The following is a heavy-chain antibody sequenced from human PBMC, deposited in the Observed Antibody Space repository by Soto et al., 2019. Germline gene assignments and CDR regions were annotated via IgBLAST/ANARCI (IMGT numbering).Heavy chain of an antibody. CDR3: AIPPPMDSSSPEDGYYYYYGMDV. V-gene: IGHV1-18*01. J-gene: IGHJ6*02. Sequence: ASVKVSCKASGYTFTSCGISWVRQAPGQGLEWMGWISAYNGNTNYAQKLQGRVTMTTDTSTSTAYMELRSLRSDDTAVYYCAIPPPMDSSSPEDGYYYYYGMDVWGQGTTVTVSS. CDR2: ISAYNGNT. D-gene: IGHD6-6*01. CDR1: GYTFTSCG.